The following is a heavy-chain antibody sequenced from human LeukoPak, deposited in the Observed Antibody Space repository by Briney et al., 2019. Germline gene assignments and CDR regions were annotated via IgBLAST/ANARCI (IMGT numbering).Heavy chain of an antibody. V-gene: IGHV3-7*01. J-gene: IGHJ4*02. CDR1: GFTLRNYW. Sequence: GGSLRLSCAASGFTLRNYWMHWVRQAPGKGLAWVANIKQDGSEKYYVDSVKGRFTISRDNAKNSLYLQMNSLRAEDTAVYYCARENDSSGYSAWDYWGQGTLVTVSS. D-gene: IGHD3-22*01. CDR2: IKQDGSEK. CDR3: ARENDSSGYSAWDY.